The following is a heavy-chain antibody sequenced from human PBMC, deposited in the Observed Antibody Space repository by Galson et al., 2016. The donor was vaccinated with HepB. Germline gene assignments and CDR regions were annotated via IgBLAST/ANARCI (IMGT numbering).Heavy chain of an antibody. D-gene: IGHD1-26*01. CDR3: AKGVGATGWIDY. V-gene: IGHV3-43D*03. Sequence: SLRLSCAASGCTFDDNAMHWVRQAPGKGLEWVALISWDGGSTNYADSVEGRFTISRDKSKNSLHLQMNSLRAEDTALYYCAKGVGATGWIDYWGQGTLVTVSS. CDR1: GCTFDDNA. CDR2: ISWDGGST. J-gene: IGHJ4*02.